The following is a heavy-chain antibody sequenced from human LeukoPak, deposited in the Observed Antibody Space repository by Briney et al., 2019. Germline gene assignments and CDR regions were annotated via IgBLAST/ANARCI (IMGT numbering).Heavy chain of an antibody. CDR3: AKVRECGGSCYPLGY. CDR1: GFTFSSYA. V-gene: IGHV3-23*01. CDR2: ISGGGDAT. J-gene: IGHJ4*02. Sequence: GGSMRLSCAASGFTFSSYAMSWVRQAPGKGLEWVSTISGGGDATYYADSVKGRFTISRDNSKSTLYLQMNSLRAEDTAVYYCAKVRECGGSCYPLGYWGQGTLVTVSS. D-gene: IGHD2-15*01.